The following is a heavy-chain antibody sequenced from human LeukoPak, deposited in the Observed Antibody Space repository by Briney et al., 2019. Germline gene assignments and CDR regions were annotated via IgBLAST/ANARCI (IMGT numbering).Heavy chain of an antibody. Sequence: GGSLRLSCAASGFTFSSYGMHWVRQAPGKGLEWVSVIYSGGSTYYADSVKGRFTISRDSSKNTLYLQMNSLRAEDTAVYYCARDFPGIAVTGTRPLDYWGQGTLVTVSS. CDR1: GFTFSSYG. J-gene: IGHJ4*02. D-gene: IGHD6-19*01. CDR3: ARDFPGIAVTGTRPLDY. V-gene: IGHV3-53*01. CDR2: IYSGGST.